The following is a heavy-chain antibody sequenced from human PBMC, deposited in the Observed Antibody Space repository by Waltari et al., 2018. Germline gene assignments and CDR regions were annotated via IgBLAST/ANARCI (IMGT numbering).Heavy chain of an antibody. Sequence: QVQLQQWGAGQLQPSETLSLTCAVFGGSFSGYYWGWIRQPPGKGLEWIGEINHNGNRNYTPSLRSLITMLLATSRSQFSLKVDSLTAADTAVYYCVRLEDCSGPGGNCYSGDSFALDVWRQGTTVTVSS. V-gene: IGHV4-34*02. CDR2: INHNGNR. CDR3: VRLEDCSGPGGNCYSGDSFALDV. CDR1: GGSFSGYY. J-gene: IGHJ6*02. D-gene: IGHD2-21*02.